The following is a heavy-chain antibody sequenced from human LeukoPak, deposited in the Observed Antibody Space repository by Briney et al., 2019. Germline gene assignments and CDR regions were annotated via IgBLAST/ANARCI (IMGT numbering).Heavy chain of an antibody. D-gene: IGHD6-13*01. Sequence: ASVKVSCKASGGTFSSYAISWVRQAPGQGLEWMGGIIPIFGTANYAQKFQGRVTITADKSTSTAYMELSSLRSEDTAVYYCARDFVAAGPDYWGQGTLVTVSS. V-gene: IGHV1-69*06. CDR3: ARDFVAAGPDY. J-gene: IGHJ4*02. CDR2: IIPIFGTA. CDR1: GGTFSSYA.